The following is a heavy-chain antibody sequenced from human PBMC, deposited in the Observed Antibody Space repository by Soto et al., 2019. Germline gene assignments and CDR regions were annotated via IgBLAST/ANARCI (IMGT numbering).Heavy chain of an antibody. Sequence: QVQLQESGPGLVKPSETLSLTCTVSGGSVSSGSYYWSWIRQPPGKGLEWIGYIYYSGSTNYNPSLKSRVTISVDTSKNQFSLKLSSVTAADTAVYYCARDLCGGDCQERHLYFDLWGRGTLVTVSS. J-gene: IGHJ2*01. D-gene: IGHD2-21*02. V-gene: IGHV4-61*01. CDR3: ARDLCGGDCQERHLYFDL. CDR1: GGSVSSGSYY. CDR2: IYYSGST.